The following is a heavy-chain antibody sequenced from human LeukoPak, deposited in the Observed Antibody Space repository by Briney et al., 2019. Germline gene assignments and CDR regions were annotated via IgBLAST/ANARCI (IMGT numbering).Heavy chain of an antibody. J-gene: IGHJ3*02. D-gene: IGHD1-26*01. V-gene: IGHV1-69*05. CDR3: ASFPGRVVGAFDI. Sequence: SVKVSCKASGGTFSSYAISWVRQAPGQGLEWMGGIIPIFGTANYAQKFQGRVTITTDESTSTAYMELSSLRSEDTAVYYCASFPGRVVGAFDIWGQGTMVTVSS. CDR1: GGTFSSYA. CDR2: IIPIFGTA.